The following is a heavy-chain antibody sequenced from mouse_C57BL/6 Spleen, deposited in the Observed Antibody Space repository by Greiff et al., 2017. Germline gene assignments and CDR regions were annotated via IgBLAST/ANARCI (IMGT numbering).Heavy chain of an antibody. J-gene: IGHJ1*03. Sequence: QVQLQQPGAELVKPGASVKLSCKASGYTFTSYWMHWVKQRPGRGLEWIGRIDPNSGGTKYNEKFKSKATLTVDKPSSTAYMQLRSLTSEDSAVYYCARERLTTVPGWYFDVWGTGTTVTVSS. CDR3: ARERLTTVPGWYFDV. CDR1: GYTFTSYW. D-gene: IGHD1-1*01. CDR2: IDPNSGGT. V-gene: IGHV1-72*01.